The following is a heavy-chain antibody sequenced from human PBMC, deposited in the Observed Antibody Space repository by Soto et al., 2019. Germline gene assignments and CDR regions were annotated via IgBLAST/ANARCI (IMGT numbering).Heavy chain of an antibody. CDR3: ASVSSGHDY. CDR2: ISSSSSTI. V-gene: IGHV3-48*02. J-gene: IGHJ4*02. CDR1: GFTFSSYS. Sequence: EVQLVESGGGLVQPGGSLRLSCAASGFTFSSYSMNWVRQAPGKGLEWGSYISSSSSTIYYADSVKGRSTTPRDNAKNSLYLQMNSLRDEDTAVYYCASVSSGHDYWGQGTLVTVSS. D-gene: IGHD6-19*01.